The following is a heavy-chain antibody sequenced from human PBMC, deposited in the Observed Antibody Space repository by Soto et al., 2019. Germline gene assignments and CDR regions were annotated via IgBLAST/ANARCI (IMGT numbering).Heavy chain of an antibody. CDR3: ARSAYDFWSGYPSGRFDP. Sequence: QVQLQESGPGLVKPSQTLSLPCTFSGGSISSGDYYWGWIRQPPGKGLGWIGYIYYNGSTYSNPSLKSRVTRSVATSKIQFSLKLSSVTAADTAVYYCARSAYDFWSGYPSGRFDPWGQGTLVTVSS. D-gene: IGHD3-3*01. CDR2: IYYNGST. CDR1: GGSISSGDYY. V-gene: IGHV4-30-4*01. J-gene: IGHJ5*02.